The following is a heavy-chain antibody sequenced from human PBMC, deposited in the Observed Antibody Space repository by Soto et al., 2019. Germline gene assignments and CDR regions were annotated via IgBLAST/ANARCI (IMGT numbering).Heavy chain of an antibody. CDR1: GFTFSDST. CDR3: TSFRHAAAGTENFDY. V-gene: IGHV3-73*01. J-gene: IGHJ4*02. Sequence: EVQLVESGGGLVQPGGSLKLSCATSGFTFSDSTIHWVRRASGKGLEWVGRIRSKANGYTTEYAASVKGKFTISRDDTKNTAYLQMNSLKTEDTAVYFCTSFRHAAAGTENFDYWGQGTLVTVSS. D-gene: IGHD6-13*01. CDR2: IRSKANGYTT.